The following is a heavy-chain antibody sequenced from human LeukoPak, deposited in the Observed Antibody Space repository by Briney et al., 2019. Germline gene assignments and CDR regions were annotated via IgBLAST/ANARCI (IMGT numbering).Heavy chain of an antibody. V-gene: IGHV3-30-3*01. Sequence: SGGSLRLSCAASGFTFSSYAMHWVRQAPGKGLEWVAVISYDGSNKYYAHSVKGRFTISRDNSKNTLYLQMNSLRAEDTAVYYCARWIWQLAHPGAFDIWGQGTMVTVSS. CDR3: ARWIWQLAHPGAFDI. CDR1: GFTFSSYA. J-gene: IGHJ3*02. CDR2: ISYDGSNK. D-gene: IGHD6-6*01.